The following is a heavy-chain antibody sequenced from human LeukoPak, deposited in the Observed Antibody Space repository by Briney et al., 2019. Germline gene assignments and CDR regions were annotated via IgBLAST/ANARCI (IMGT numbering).Heavy chain of an antibody. D-gene: IGHD3-10*01. J-gene: IGHJ5*02. CDR3: AKGAGGLPNWFDP. CDR1: GFTFSSYG. V-gene: IGHV3-30*18. CDR2: ISFDGSNE. Sequence: GGSLRLSCAASGFTFSSYGMHWVRQAPGKGLEWVAVISFDGSNEYYADSVKGRFTISRDNSKNTLYLQMNSLRVEDTAVYYCAKGAGGLPNWFDPWGQGTLVTVSS.